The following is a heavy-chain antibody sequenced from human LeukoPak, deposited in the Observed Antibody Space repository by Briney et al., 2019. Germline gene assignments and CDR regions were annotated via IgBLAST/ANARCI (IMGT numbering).Heavy chain of an antibody. V-gene: IGHV4-39*07. CDR3: ARDISLGWYQDY. Sequence: SETLSLTCTVSGGSISSSSYYWGWIRQPPGKGLEWIGSIYYSGSTYYNPSLKSRVTISVDTSKNQFSLKLSSVTAADTAVYYCARDISLGWYQDYWGQGTLVTVSS. CDR2: IYYSGST. J-gene: IGHJ4*02. D-gene: IGHD6-19*01. CDR1: GGSISSSSYY.